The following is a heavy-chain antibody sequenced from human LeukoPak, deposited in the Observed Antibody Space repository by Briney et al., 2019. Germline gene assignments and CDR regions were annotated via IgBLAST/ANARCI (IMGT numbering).Heavy chain of an antibody. D-gene: IGHD3-22*01. J-gene: IGHJ4*02. Sequence: GGSLRLSCAASGFTFDDYAMHWVRQAPGKGLEWVSGISWNSGSIGYADSVKGRFTISRDNAKNSLYLQMNSLRAEDTALYYCASSGYYWGQGTLVTVSS. CDR3: ASSGYY. V-gene: IGHV3-9*01. CDR1: GFTFDDYA. CDR2: ISWNSGSI.